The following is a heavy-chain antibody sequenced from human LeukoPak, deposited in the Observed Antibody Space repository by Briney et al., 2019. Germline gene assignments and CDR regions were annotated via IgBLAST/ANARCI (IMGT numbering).Heavy chain of an antibody. CDR1: GGSFSGYY. CDR2: INHSGST. J-gene: IGHJ5*02. V-gene: IGHV4-34*01. CDR3: ARGAVLGKRWFDP. D-gene: IGHD1-26*01. Sequence: SETLSLTCAVYGGSFSGYYWSWIRQPPGKGLEWIGEINHSGSTNYNPSLKSRVTISVDTSKNQFSLKLSSVTAADTAVYYCARGAVLGKRWFDPWGQGTLVTVSS.